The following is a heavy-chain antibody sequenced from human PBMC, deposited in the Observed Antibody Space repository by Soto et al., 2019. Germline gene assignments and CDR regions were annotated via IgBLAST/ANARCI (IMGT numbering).Heavy chain of an antibody. J-gene: IGHJ3*02. CDR1: GYTFTSYG. V-gene: IGHV1-18*01. Sequence: QVQLVQSGAEVKKPGASVKVSCKASGYTFTSYGISWVRQAPGQGLEWMGWISAYNGNTNYTQKLQGRVTMTTDTSTSTASLELRRLRSDATAVYYCARGLRASYAFDIWGQGTMVTVSS. CDR3: ARGLRASYAFDI. CDR2: ISAYNGNT. D-gene: IGHD1-26*01.